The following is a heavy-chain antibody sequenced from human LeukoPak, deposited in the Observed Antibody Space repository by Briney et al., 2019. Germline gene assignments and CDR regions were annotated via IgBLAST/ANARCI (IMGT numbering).Heavy chain of an antibody. CDR2: ISYDGGNQ. CDR3: AKEAPLGYCTGGSCYSGSYFDY. V-gene: IGHV3-30*18. CDR1: GFTFSVYG. Sequence: GRSLRPSCAASGFTFSVYGMHWVRQAPGKGLEWVSFISYDGGNQYYADSVKGRFTISRDNSKNTLFLQVNSLRAEDTAVYYCAKEAPLGYCTGGSCYSGSYFDYWGQGTLVTVSS. J-gene: IGHJ4*02. D-gene: IGHD2-15*01.